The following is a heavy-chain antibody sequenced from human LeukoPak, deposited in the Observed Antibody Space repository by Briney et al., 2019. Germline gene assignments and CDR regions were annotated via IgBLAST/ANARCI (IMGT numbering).Heavy chain of an antibody. D-gene: IGHD4-17*01. CDR1: GFTFSSYA. J-gene: IGHJ4*02. V-gene: IGHV3-23*01. CDR3: AKVPYGDYDHFDY. CDR2: ISGSGGST. Sequence: PGGSLRLSRAASGFTFSSYAMSWVRQAPGKGLEWVSAISGSGGSTYYADSVKGRSTISRDNSKNTLYLQMNSLRAEDTAVYYCAKVPYGDYDHFDYWGQGTLVTVSS.